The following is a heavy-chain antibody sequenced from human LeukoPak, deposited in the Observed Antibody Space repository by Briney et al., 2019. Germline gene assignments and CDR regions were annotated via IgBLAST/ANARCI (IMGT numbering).Heavy chain of an antibody. V-gene: IGHV1-18*01. D-gene: IGHD6-13*01. CDR2: ISAYNGNT. J-gene: IGHJ4*02. Sequence: ASVKVSCKASGYTFTSCGISWVRQAPGQGLAWMGWISAYNGNTNYAQKLQGRVTMTTDTSTSTAYMELRSLRSDDTAVYYCARELAAAGYFDYWGQGTLVTVSS. CDR1: GYTFTSCG. CDR3: ARELAAAGYFDY.